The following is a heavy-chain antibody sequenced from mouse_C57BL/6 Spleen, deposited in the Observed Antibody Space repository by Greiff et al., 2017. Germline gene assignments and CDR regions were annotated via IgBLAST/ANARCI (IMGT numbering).Heavy chain of an antibody. D-gene: IGHD2-2*01. V-gene: IGHV5-17*01. CDR3: ARPGGYNWYCDV. J-gene: IGHJ1*03. CDR1: GFTFSDYG. CDR2: ISSGSSTI. Sequence: EVMLVESGGGLVKPGGSLKLSCAASGFTFSDYGMHWVRQAPEKGLAWVAYISSGSSTIYYADTVKGRFTISSDNAKNTLFLQLTSLRSEDTAMYYCARPGGYNWYCDVWGTGTTGTVSS.